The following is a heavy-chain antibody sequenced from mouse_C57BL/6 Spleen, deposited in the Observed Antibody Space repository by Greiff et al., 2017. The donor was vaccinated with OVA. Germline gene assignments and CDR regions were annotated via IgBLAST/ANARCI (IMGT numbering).Heavy chain of an antibody. CDR2: ISYDGSN. D-gene: IGHD1-1*01. J-gene: IGHJ1*03. CDR3: ARDAANYYGSSYRYFDV. V-gene: IGHV3-6*01. CDR1: GYSITSGYY. Sequence: ESGPGLVKPSQSLSLTCSVTGYSITSGYYWNWIRQFPGNKLEWMGYISYDGSNNYNPSLKNRISITRDTSKNQFFLKLNSVTTEDTATYYCARDAANYYGSSYRYFDVWGTGTTVTVSS.